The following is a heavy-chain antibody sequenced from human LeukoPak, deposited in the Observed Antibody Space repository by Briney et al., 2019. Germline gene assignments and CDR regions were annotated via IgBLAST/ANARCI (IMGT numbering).Heavy chain of an antibody. J-gene: IGHJ3*02. Sequence: ASVKVSCKTSAYTFTGYFIHWVRQAPGQGLEWMGYIDPDRGGTKYAHKFQGRVTLTRDTSITTAYMELRSLRSDDTAVYYCARPAREFYYGSGSYMAFDIWGQGTMVTVSS. CDR2: IDPDRGGT. D-gene: IGHD3-10*01. V-gene: IGHV1-2*02. CDR1: AYTFTGYF. CDR3: ARPAREFYYGSGSYMAFDI.